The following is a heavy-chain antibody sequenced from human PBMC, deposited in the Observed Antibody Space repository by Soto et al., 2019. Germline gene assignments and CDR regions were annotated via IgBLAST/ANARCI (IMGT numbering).Heavy chain of an antibody. J-gene: IGHJ3*02. V-gene: IGHV1-69*01. CDR2: IIPIFGTA. CDR3: ARDLTVYYDSSGSYDAFDI. Sequence: QVQLVQSGAEVKKPGSSVKVSCKASGGTFSSYAISWVRQAPGQGLEWMGGIIPIFGTANYAQKFQGRVTITADESTSTAYMELSSLRSEDTAVYYCARDLTVYYDSSGSYDAFDIWGQGTMVTVSS. CDR1: GGTFSSYA. D-gene: IGHD3-22*01.